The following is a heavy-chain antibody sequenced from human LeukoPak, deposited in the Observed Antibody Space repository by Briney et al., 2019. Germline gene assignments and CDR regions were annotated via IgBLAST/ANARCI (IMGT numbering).Heavy chain of an antibody. Sequence: GGSLRLSCAASGVTFSSYAMSWVRQAPGKGLEWVSVISGSGASTYYADSVKGRFTISRDNSKNTLYLQMNSLRADDTAVYYCARVAEAAAFDYWGQGTLVTVSS. CDR1: GVTFSSYA. D-gene: IGHD6-13*01. CDR3: ARVAEAAAFDY. V-gene: IGHV3-23*01. J-gene: IGHJ4*02. CDR2: ISGSGAST.